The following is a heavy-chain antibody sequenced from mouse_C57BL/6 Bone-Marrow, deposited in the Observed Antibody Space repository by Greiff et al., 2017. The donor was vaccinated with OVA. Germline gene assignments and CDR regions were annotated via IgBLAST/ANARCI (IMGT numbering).Heavy chain of an antibody. CDR2: IWSGGST. CDR3: AKNNYGSPFFDY. Sequence: QVQLKESGPGLVQPSQSLSITCTVSGFSLTSYGVHWVRQPPGKGLEWLGVIWSGGSTDYNAAFISRLSISKDNSKSQVFFKMNSLQADDTAIYYCAKNNYGSPFFDYWGQGTTLTVSS. D-gene: IGHD1-1*01. CDR1: GFSLTSYG. J-gene: IGHJ2*01. V-gene: IGHV2-4*01.